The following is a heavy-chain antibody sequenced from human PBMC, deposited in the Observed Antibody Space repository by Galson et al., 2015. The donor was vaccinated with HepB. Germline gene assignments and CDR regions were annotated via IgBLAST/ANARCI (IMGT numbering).Heavy chain of an antibody. V-gene: IGHV1-18*01. CDR2: ISAYNGNT. CDR3: ARAVSISWWENWFDP. J-gene: IGHJ5*02. CDR1: GYTFTCYG. Sequence: SVKVSCKASGYTFTCYGISWVRQAPGQGLEWMAWISAYNGNTNYAQNLQGRVTMTTDTSTSTAYMELRSLRSDDTAVYYCARAVSISWWENWFDPWGQGTLVTVSS. D-gene: IGHD6-13*01.